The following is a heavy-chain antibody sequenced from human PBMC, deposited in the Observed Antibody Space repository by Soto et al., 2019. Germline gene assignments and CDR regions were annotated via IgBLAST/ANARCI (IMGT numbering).Heavy chain of an antibody. CDR3: ARDLVSTIGDFDF. J-gene: IGHJ4*02. V-gene: IGHV1-2*02. CDR1: GYTFIGYY. D-gene: IGHD5-12*01. Sequence: ASVKVSCKTSGYTFIGYYIHWVRQAPGQGLEWMGWINPDSGATNYAQKFQGRVSMTRDTSTTTAYMELSRLRSDDTAVYYCARDLVSTIGDFDFWGQGTPVTVSS. CDR2: INPDSGAT.